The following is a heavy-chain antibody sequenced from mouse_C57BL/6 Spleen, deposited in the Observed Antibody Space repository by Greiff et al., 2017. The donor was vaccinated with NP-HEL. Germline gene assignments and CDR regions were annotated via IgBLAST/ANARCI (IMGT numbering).Heavy chain of an antibody. CDR3: ANYDYDDGYAMDY. CDR2: IDPSDSYT. Sequence: QVQLQQPGAELVRPGTSVKLSCKASGYTFTSYWMHWVKQRPGQGLEWIGVIDPSDSYTNYNQKFKGKATLTVDTSSSTAYMQLSSLTSEDSAVYYCANYDYDDGYAMDYWGQGTSVTVSS. D-gene: IGHD2-4*01. CDR1: GYTFTSYW. V-gene: IGHV1-59*01. J-gene: IGHJ4*01.